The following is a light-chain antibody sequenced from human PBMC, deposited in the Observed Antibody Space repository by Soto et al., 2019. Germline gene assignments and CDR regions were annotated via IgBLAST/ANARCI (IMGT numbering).Light chain of an antibody. J-gene: IGKJ4*01. CDR2: GAS. CDR1: QSVSSN. V-gene: IGKV3-15*01. Sequence: EIVMTQSPATLSVSPGGRATLSCRASQSVSSNLAWYQQNPGQAPRLLIYGASTRATGIPARFSGSGSGTEFTLTISSLQSEDFAVYYWQQYNNWPPLTFGGGTKVEIK. CDR3: QQYNNWPPLT.